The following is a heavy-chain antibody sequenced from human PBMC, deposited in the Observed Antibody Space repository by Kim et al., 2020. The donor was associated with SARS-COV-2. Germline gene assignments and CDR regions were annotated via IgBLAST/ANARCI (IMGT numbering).Heavy chain of an antibody. V-gene: IGHV3-33*01. Sequence: AASVKGRFTISRDNSKNTLYLQMNSLRAEDTAVYYCASWGTYYYYGMDVWGQGTTVTVSS. D-gene: IGHD3-16*01. CDR3: ASWGTYYYYGMDV. J-gene: IGHJ6*02.